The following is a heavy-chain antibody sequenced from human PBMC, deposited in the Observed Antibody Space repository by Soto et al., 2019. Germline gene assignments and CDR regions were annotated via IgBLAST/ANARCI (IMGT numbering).Heavy chain of an antibody. Sequence: LRLSCAASGFTFSSYAMSWVRQAPGKGLEWVSAISGSGGSTYYADSVKGRFTISRDNSKNTLYLQMNSLRAEDTAVYYCAKDQGWDSSGRVIPNYFDYWGQGTLVTVSS. CDR1: GFTFSSYA. CDR3: AKDQGWDSSGRVIPNYFDY. J-gene: IGHJ4*02. V-gene: IGHV3-23*01. CDR2: ISGSGGST. D-gene: IGHD6-19*01.